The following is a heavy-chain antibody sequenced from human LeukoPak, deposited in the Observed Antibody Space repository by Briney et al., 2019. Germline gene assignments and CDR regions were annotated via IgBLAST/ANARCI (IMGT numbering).Heavy chain of an antibody. V-gene: IGHV3-11*01. CDR1: GFTFSDHY. Sequence: GGSLRLSCAVSGFTFSDHYMTWIRQAPGKGLEYISYLSNRGSDIFYADSVKGRFPISRDNAKNSLYLQMNSLRVEDTAMYYCARGHWGLDYWGQGTLVTVSS. D-gene: IGHD7-27*01. CDR3: ARGHWGLDY. CDR2: LSNRGSDI. J-gene: IGHJ4*02.